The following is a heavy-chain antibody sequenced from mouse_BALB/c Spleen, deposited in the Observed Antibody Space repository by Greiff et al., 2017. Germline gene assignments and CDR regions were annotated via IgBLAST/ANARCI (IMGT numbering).Heavy chain of an antibody. V-gene: IGHV10-1*02. CDR1: GFTFNTYA. Sequence: GGGLVQPKGSLKLSCAASGFTFNTYAMNWVRQAPGKGLEWVARIRSKSNNYATYYADSVKDRFTISRDDSKSMLYLQMNNLKTEDTAMYYCVSYGSSYYAMDYWGQGTSVTVSS. CDR3: VSYGSSYYAMDY. J-gene: IGHJ4*01. D-gene: IGHD1-1*01. CDR2: IRSKSNNYAT.